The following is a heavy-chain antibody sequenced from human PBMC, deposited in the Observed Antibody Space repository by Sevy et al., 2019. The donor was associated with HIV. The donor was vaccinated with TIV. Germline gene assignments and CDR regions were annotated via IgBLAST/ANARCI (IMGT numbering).Heavy chain of an antibody. CDR2: ISAGGGST. CDR1: GFTFISYA. CDR3: AKEQLGGFY. V-gene: IGHV3-23*01. Sequence: GGSLRLSCAAPGFTFISYAMSWVRQAPGKGLEWVSSISAGGGSTYYADSVKGRFTISRDNSKNTLDLQMNRLRAEDTAVYYCAKEQLGGFYWGQGTLVTVSS. D-gene: IGHD3-16*01. J-gene: IGHJ4*02.